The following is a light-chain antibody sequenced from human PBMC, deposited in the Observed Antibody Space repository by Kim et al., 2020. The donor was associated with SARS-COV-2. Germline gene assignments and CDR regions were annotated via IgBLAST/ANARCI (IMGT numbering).Light chain of an antibody. J-gene: IGKJ4*01. CDR1: HSVSTN. CDR3: QQYNIWPLT. Sequence: LSPGEGATLSCRASHSVSTNLAWYQQKPGQAPRLLIFGASARATDIPARFSGSGSGTEFTLTISSLQSEDSSVYYCQQYNIWPLTFGGGTKVDIK. V-gene: IGKV3-15*01. CDR2: GAS.